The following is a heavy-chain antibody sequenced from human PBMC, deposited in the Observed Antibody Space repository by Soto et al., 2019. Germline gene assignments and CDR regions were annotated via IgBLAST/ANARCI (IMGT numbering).Heavy chain of an antibody. Sequence: EVQLLESGGGLVQPGGSLRLSCAASGFTFSSYAMSWVRQAPGKGLEWVSAISGSGGSTYYADSVKGRFTISRDNSQNTVYLQMNGLRAEDTAVYYCAKASGWFGEFDYWGQGPMVTVSS. CDR1: GFTFSSYA. D-gene: IGHD3-10*01. CDR2: ISGSGGST. J-gene: IGHJ4*02. CDR3: AKASGWFGEFDY. V-gene: IGHV3-23*01.